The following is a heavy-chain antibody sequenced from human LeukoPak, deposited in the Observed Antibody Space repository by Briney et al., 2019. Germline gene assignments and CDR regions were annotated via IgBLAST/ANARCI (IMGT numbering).Heavy chain of an antibody. Sequence: HSGGSLRLSCIASSFTFSHYSMNWVRQAPGRGLEWLAYISSASRTIYYADSVKGRFTISRDNAKNSLYLQMNSLRAEDTAVYYCARGYYYYYMDVWGKGTTVTISS. V-gene: IGHV3-48*04. CDR2: ISSASRTI. J-gene: IGHJ6*03. CDR1: SFTFSHYS. CDR3: ARGYYYYYMDV.